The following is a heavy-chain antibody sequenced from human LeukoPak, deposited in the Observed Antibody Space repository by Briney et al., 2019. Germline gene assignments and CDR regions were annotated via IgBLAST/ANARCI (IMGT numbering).Heavy chain of an antibody. CDR1: EFSVGSNY. V-gene: IGHV3-23*01. Sequence: AGGSLRLSCAASEFSVGSNYMSWVRQAPGKGLEWVSGISGSGGTTHYADSVKGRFSISRDNSKNTLYLQMNSLRAEDTAVYYCAKKWTPIPAFDYWGQGSLAAVSS. CDR2: ISGSGGTT. D-gene: IGHD2-21*02. J-gene: IGHJ4*02. CDR3: AKKWTPIPAFDY.